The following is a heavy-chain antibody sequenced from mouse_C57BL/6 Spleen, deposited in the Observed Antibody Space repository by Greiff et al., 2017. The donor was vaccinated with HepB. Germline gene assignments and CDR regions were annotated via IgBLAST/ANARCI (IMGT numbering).Heavy chain of an antibody. Sequence: EVKLQESGGDLVKPGGSLKLSCAASGFTFSSYGMSWVRQTPDKRLEWVATISSGGSYTYYPDSVKGRFTISRDNAKNTLYLQMSSLKSEDTAMYYCARTAQATDYFDYWGQGTTLTVSS. D-gene: IGHD3-2*02. CDR2: ISSGGSYT. J-gene: IGHJ2*01. CDR3: ARTAQATDYFDY. CDR1: GFTFSSYG. V-gene: IGHV5-6*01.